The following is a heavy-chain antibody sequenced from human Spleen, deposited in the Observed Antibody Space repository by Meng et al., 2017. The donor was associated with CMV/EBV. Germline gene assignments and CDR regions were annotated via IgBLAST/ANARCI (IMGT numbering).Heavy chain of an antibody. D-gene: IGHD3-3*01. Sequence: GESLKISCAASGFTFSSYAMHWVRQAPGKGLEWVAVISYDGSNKYYADSVKGQFTISRDNSKNTLYLQMNSLRAEDTAVYYCARPTYDFWSGYFLDYWGQGTLVTVSS. CDR3: ARPTYDFWSGYFLDY. J-gene: IGHJ4*02. CDR2: ISYDGSNK. V-gene: IGHV3-30*04. CDR1: GFTFSSYA.